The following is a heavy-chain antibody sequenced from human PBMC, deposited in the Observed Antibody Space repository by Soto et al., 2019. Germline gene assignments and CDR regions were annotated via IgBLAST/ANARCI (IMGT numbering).Heavy chain of an antibody. CDR3: AKRGGTAAGTGYFDY. D-gene: IGHD6-13*01. CDR1: GFTFSSYA. J-gene: IGHJ4*02. CDR2: ISGSGLTT. V-gene: IGHV3-23*01. Sequence: EVQLLESGGGSVQPGGSLRLSCAASGFTFSSYAMSWVRQAPGKGLEWVSAISGSGLTTYYADSVKGRFAISRDNSKNSIYLQMNSQRAEDTAIYYCAKRGGTAAGTGYFDYWGQGTLVTVSS.